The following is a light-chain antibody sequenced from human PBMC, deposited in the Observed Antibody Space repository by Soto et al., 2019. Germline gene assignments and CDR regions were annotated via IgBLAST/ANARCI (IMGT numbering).Light chain of an antibody. CDR3: CSYAGSYTLV. Sequence: QSALTQPSSVSGSPGQSVTISCTGTSSDIGDSNYVSWYQQHPGKAPKLLIYDVTRRPSGVPDRFSGSKSGNTASLTISGLQAEDEADYFCCSYAGSYTLVFGGGTKLTVL. CDR2: DVT. V-gene: IGLV2-11*01. CDR1: SSDIGDSNY. J-gene: IGLJ2*01.